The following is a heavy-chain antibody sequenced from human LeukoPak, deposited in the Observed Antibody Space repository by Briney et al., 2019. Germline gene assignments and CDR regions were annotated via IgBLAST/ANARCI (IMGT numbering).Heavy chain of an antibody. J-gene: IGHJ6*03. CDR2: IIPIFGTA. V-gene: IGHV1-69*05. D-gene: IGHD5-18*01. CDR3: VRDGGGYGYNPYYYYYMDV. Sequence: ASVKVSCKASGGTFSSYAISWVRQAPGQGLDWMGGIIPIFGTANYAQKFQGRVTITTDESTSTAYMELSSLRSEDTAVYYCVRDGGGYGYNPYYYYYMDVWGKGTTVTVSS. CDR1: GGTFSSYA.